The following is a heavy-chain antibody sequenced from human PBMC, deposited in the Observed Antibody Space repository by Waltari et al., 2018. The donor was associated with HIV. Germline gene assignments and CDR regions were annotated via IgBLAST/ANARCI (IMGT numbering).Heavy chain of an antibody. Sequence: QVQLQESGPGLVKPSETLSLTCTVSGGPISSYYWSWIRPPPGKGLEWIGYIYYSGSTNYNPSLKSRVTISVDTSKNQFSLKLSSVTAADTAVYYCARGAYYGSGSYYNFYYYYGMDVWGQGTTVTVSS. J-gene: IGHJ6*02. V-gene: IGHV4-59*08. CDR3: ARGAYYGSGSYYNFYYYYGMDV. D-gene: IGHD3-10*01. CDR1: GGPISSYY. CDR2: IYYSGST.